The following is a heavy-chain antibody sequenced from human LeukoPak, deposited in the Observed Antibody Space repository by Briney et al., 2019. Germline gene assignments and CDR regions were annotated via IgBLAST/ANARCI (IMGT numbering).Heavy chain of an antibody. Sequence: GGSLRLSCAASGFTFSSYEMNWVRQAPGKGLEWVSYISSSGSTIYYADSVKGRFTISRDNAKNSLYLQMNSLRAEDTAVYYCARDYYGSSRYPGGWGQETMVTVSS. D-gene: IGHD3-22*01. J-gene: IGHJ3*01. CDR3: ARDYYGSSRYPGG. V-gene: IGHV3-48*03. CDR1: GFTFSSYE. CDR2: ISSSGSTI.